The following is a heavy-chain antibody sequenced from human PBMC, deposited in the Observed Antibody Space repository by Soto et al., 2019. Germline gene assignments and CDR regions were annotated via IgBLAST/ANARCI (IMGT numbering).Heavy chain of an antibody. V-gene: IGHV3-23*01. CDR1: GFTFSSYA. D-gene: IGHD3-16*01. CDR3: AKDVLGEWSSFFYYYGMDV. J-gene: IGHJ6*02. Sequence: EVQLLESGGGLVQPGGSLRLSCAASGFTFSSYAMSWVRQAPGKGLEWVSAISGSGGSTYYADSVKGRFNISRDNSKNTLDLPMNSLRGEHTAVYYCAKDVLGEWSSFFYYYGMDVWGQGTTVTVSS. CDR2: ISGSGGST.